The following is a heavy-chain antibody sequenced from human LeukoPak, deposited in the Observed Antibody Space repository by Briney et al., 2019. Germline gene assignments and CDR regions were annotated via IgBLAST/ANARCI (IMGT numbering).Heavy chain of an antibody. CDR2: ISYDGSDK. CDR3: AKHRATVMTPFDN. D-gene: IGHD4-17*01. V-gene: IGHV3-30*18. CDR1: GFTFSNYG. Sequence: PGRSLRLSCAASGFTFSNYGLHWVRQAPGEGLEWVAVISYDGSDKIYADSVRGRFTISRDNSKNMLYLQMNSLRAEDTAVYYCAKHRATVMTPFDNWGQGTLVTVSS. J-gene: IGHJ4*02.